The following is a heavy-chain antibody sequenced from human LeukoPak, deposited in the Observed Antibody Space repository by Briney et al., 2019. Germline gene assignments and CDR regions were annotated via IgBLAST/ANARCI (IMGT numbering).Heavy chain of an antibody. Sequence: ASVKVSCKASGYTLSDYFVHWVRQAPGQGLEWMGWINPNSDGTNYVQKFQGRVTMTTDTSISIAYMELSRLRSDDTAVYHCARGGRTYFSDNSGYYDAFDIWGQGTMVTVSS. D-gene: IGHD3-22*01. CDR1: GYTLSDYF. CDR3: ARGGRTYFSDNSGYYDAFDI. CDR2: INPNSDGT. J-gene: IGHJ3*02. V-gene: IGHV1-2*02.